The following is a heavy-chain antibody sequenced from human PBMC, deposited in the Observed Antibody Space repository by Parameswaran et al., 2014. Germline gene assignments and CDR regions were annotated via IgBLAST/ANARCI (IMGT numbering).Heavy chain of an antibody. CDR2: IYSGGST. J-gene: IGHJ5*02. CDR3: ARVHGDYVFWFDP. Sequence: RWIRQPPGRGLEWVSVIYSGGSTYYADSVKGGFTISRDNSKNTLYLQMNSLRAEDTAVYYCARVHGDYVFWFDPWGQGTLVTVSS. D-gene: IGHD4-17*01. V-gene: IGHV3-66*01.